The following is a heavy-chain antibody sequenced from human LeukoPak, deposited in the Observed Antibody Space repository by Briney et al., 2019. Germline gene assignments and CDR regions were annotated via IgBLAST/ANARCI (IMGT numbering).Heavy chain of an antibody. CDR3: ARERGLDY. J-gene: IGHJ4*02. Sequence: GGSLRLSCAASGFTFSSYAMHWVRQAPGKGLEWVAVIPYDGSNKYYADSVKGRFTISRDNSKNTLYLQMNSLRAEDTAVYYCARERGLDYWGQGTLVTVSS. V-gene: IGHV3-30-3*01. CDR1: GFTFSSYA. CDR2: IPYDGSNK.